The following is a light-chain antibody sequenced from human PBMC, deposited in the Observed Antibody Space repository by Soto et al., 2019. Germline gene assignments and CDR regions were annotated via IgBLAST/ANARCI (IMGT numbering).Light chain of an antibody. CDR2: ATS. J-gene: IGKJ5*01. CDR3: QQYSNWPPIT. V-gene: IGKV3-15*01. Sequence: EIVMTQSPATLSVSPGERATLSCRASQSVSTKVAWYQQKPGQAPRLLIDATSTRATGAPARFSGSGSGTEFTLTISNLQSEDFAVYYCQQYSNWPPITFGQGTRLEIK. CDR1: QSVSTK.